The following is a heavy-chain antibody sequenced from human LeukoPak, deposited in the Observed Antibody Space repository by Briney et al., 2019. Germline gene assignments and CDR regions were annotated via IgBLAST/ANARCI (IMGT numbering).Heavy chain of an antibody. CDR1: GFTFDDYA. V-gene: IGHV3-9*01. CDR2: ISWNSGSI. CDR3: AKEGIVVVAATLDPSYGMDV. Sequence: GGSLRLSCAASGFTFDDYAMHWVRQAPGKGLEWVPGISWNSGSIGYADSVKGRFTISRDNAKNSLYLQMNSLRAEDTALYYCAKEGIVVVAATLDPSYGMDVWGQGTTVTVSS. J-gene: IGHJ6*02. D-gene: IGHD2-15*01.